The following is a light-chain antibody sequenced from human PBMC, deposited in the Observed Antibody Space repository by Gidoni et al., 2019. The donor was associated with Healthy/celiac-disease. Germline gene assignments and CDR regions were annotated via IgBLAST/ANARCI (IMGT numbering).Light chain of an antibody. V-gene: IGKV1-5*03. CDR1: QSISSW. Sequence: DIQMTQSPSTLSASVGDRVTITCRASQSISSWLAWYQQKPGKATKLLIYKASSLESGVPSRFSGSGSGTEFTLTISSLQPDDFATYYCQQYNTGGTFGQGTKVEIK. CDR3: QQYNTGGT. CDR2: KAS. J-gene: IGKJ1*01.